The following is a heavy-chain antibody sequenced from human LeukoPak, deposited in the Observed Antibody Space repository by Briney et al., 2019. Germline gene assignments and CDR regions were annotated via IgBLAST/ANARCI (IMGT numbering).Heavy chain of an antibody. CDR2: IYYGGST. D-gene: IGHD3-10*01. V-gene: IGHV4-59*01. J-gene: IGHJ5*02. Sequence: SETLSRTCTGSGFTISSYYWNWLRQSPGKGLECIGYIYYGGSTNYNPSLKSRVTISVETSKNQFSLKMKSVTAADTAVYYCARGGYYGSGNDYRFDPWGQGTLVTVSS. CDR3: ARGGYYGSGNDYRFDP. CDR1: GFTISSYY.